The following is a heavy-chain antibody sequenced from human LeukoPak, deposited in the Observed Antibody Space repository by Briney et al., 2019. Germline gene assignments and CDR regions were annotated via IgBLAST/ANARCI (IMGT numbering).Heavy chain of an antibody. Sequence: PGGSLRLSCAASGFTFSSYAMSWVRQAPGKGLEWVSAISGSGGSTYYADSVKGRFTISRDNSKNTLYLQMNSLRAEDTAVYYCAKDMARGVMGYGSFDYWGQGTLVTVSS. J-gene: IGHJ4*02. CDR3: AKDMARGVMGYGSFDY. D-gene: IGHD3-10*01. CDR1: GFTFSSYA. V-gene: IGHV3-23*01. CDR2: ISGSGGST.